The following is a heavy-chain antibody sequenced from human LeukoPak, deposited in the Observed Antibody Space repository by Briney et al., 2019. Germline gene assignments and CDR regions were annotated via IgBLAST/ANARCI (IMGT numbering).Heavy chain of an antibody. Sequence: SETLSLTCTVSGGSISSGGYYWSWIRQHPGKGLEWIGYIYYSGSTYYNPSLKSRATISVDTSKNQFSMKLSSVTAADTAVYYCASAYHGAFDIWGQGTMVTVSS. J-gene: IGHJ3*02. V-gene: IGHV4-31*03. CDR2: IYYSGST. CDR3: ASAYHGAFDI. D-gene: IGHD2-2*01. CDR1: GGSISSGGYY.